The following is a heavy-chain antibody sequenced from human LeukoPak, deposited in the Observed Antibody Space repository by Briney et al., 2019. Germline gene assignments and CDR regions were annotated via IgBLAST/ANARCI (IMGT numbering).Heavy chain of an antibody. Sequence: GGSLRLSCGASGFTFSSHGMNWVRQAPGKGLEWVSAISGSGGSTYYADSVKGRFTISRDNSKNTLYLQMNSLRAEDTAVYYCAKSRRNYYGSGSAYFDYWGQGTLVTVSS. D-gene: IGHD3-10*01. CDR1: GFTFSSHG. J-gene: IGHJ4*02. V-gene: IGHV3-23*01. CDR2: ISGSGGST. CDR3: AKSRRNYYGSGSAYFDY.